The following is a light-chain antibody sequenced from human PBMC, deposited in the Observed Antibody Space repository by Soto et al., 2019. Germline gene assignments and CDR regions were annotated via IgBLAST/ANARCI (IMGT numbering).Light chain of an antibody. CDR3: SSYAGSNNLI. V-gene: IGLV2-8*01. J-gene: IGLJ2*01. CDR2: EVS. CDR1: SSDVGGYDY. Sequence: QLVLTQPPSASGSPGQSVTISCTGTSSDVGGYDYVSWYQQHPGKAPKLMIYEVSKRPSGVPDRFSGSKSGNTASLTVSGLQAADEADYYCSSYAGSNNLIFGGGTKVTVL.